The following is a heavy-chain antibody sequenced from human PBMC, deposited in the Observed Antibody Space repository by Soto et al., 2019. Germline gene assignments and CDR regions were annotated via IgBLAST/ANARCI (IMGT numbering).Heavy chain of an antibody. Sequence: EVYLVESGGGLVQTGGSLRLSCAISESTVRRDWMNWVRQAPGKGLEWVAHTNQDGSEKYYVDSVKGRFTISRDNAKNSLYLQMNSLEAGDTAMYYCSGEVGDAFWGQGTLVTVSS. CDR1: ESTVRRDW. CDR3: SGEVGDAF. D-gene: IGHD1-26*01. CDR2: TNQDGSEK. J-gene: IGHJ4*02. V-gene: IGHV3-7*01.